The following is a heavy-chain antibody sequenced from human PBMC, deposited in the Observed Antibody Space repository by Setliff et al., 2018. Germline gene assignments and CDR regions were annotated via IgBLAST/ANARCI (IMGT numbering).Heavy chain of an antibody. CDR2: VYHSGTA. V-gene: IGHV4-59*01. CDR3: AKGGTYGYFDF. CDR1: GGPFSGAS. J-gene: IGHJ4*02. D-gene: IGHD4-17*01. Sequence: PSETLSLTCTVSGGPFSGASIWSWIRQPPGKGLEFIGYVYHSGTAKYDPSLESRAIMSVDASKNEISLKLKSVTAADTAVYYGAKGGTYGYFDFWGQGAMVTVSS.